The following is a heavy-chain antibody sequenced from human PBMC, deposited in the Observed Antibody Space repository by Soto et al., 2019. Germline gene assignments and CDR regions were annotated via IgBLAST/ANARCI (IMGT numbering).Heavy chain of an antibody. D-gene: IGHD2-15*01. J-gene: IGHJ6*02. CDR2: ISYDGSNK. CDR3: ARGDREDIAVVVGVLPGESGVDV. Sequence: QVQLVESGGGVVQPGRSLRLSCAASGFTFTNYAMHWVRQAPGKGLECVAVISYDGSNKFYRDYVKGRFTISRDNSKNTLYLQINSLRYEDTAVYYCARGDREDIAVVVGVLPGESGVDVWGQGTTVTVSS. V-gene: IGHV3-30-3*01. CDR1: GFTFTNYA.